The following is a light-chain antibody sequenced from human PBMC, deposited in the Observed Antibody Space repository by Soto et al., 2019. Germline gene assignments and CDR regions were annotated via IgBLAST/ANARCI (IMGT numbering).Light chain of an antibody. Sequence: QSALTQPPSASGSPGQSVAISCTGTSSDVGGYNYVSWYQQHPGKAPKLMIYEVTKRPSGVPDRFSGSKSGHTASLTVSGLQAEDEADYNCSSHAGINNVVFGGGTKLTVL. J-gene: IGLJ3*02. V-gene: IGLV2-8*01. CDR3: SSHAGINNVV. CDR1: SSDVGGYNY. CDR2: EVT.